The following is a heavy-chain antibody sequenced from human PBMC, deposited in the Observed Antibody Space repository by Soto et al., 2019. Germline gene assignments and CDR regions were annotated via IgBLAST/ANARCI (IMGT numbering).Heavy chain of an antibody. CDR1: GGSVSSGGYY. CDR2: IYHSGNT. D-gene: IGHD4-17*01. J-gene: IGHJ4*02. CDR3: ARVPRNGKNDDYSRYLDY. V-gene: IGHV4-31*03. Sequence: QVQLQESGPGLVKPSQTLSLTCTVSGGSVSSGGYYWGWIRQHPGKGLEWIRYIYHSGNTYLNPSLKTRVTISVDTSKNQFSLKLSSVTAADTAVYYCARVPRNGKNDDYSRYLDYWGQGTLVSVSS.